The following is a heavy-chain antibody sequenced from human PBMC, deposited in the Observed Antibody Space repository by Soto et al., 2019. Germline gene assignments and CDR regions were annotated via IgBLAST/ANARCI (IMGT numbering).Heavy chain of an antibody. CDR3: AKDLYHYDILTGPSGY. D-gene: IGHD3-9*01. CDR2: ISGSGGST. Sequence: VQLVQSGAEVKKPGSSVKVSCKASGGTFSSYAISWVRQAPGKGLEWVSAISGSGGSTYYADSVKGRFTISRDNSKNTLYLQMNSLRAEDTAVYYCAKDLYHYDILTGPSGYWGQGTLVTVSS. V-gene: IGHV3-23*04. CDR1: GGTFSSYA. J-gene: IGHJ4*02.